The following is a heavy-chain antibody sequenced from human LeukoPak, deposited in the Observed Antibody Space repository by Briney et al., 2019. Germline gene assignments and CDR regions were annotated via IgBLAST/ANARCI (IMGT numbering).Heavy chain of an antibody. CDR1: GFTVSSNY. J-gene: IGHJ4*02. V-gene: IGHV3-53*01. Sequence: GGSLRLSCAASGFTVSSNYMSWVRQAPGKGLEWVSVIYSGGSTYYADSVKGRFTISRDNSKNTLYLQMNSLRAEDTAVYYCASGYCGGDCYSLDYWGQGTLVTVSS. CDR3: ASGYCGGDCYSLDY. CDR2: IYSGGST. D-gene: IGHD2-21*02.